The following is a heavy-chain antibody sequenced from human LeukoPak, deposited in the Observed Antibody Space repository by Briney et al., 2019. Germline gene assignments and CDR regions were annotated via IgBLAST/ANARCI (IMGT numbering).Heavy chain of an antibody. CDR1: GGSISSGDYY. V-gene: IGHV4-30-4*01. Sequence: SQTLSLTCTVSGGSISSGDYYLSWIRQPPGKGLEWIGYIYYSGSTYYNPSLKSRVTISVDTSKNQFSLKLSSVTAVDTAVYYCAREGSGRYSQWYFDLWGRGTLVTVSS. CDR3: AREGSGRYSQWYFDL. D-gene: IGHD1-26*01. J-gene: IGHJ2*01. CDR2: IYYSGST.